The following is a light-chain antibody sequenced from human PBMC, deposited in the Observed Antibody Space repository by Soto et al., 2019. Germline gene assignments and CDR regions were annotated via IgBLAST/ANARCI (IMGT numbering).Light chain of an antibody. V-gene: IGLV2-14*01. CDR2: DVS. Sequence: QSALTQPASVSGSPGQSITISCTGTSSDVGGYNYVSWYQQHPGKAPKLMIYDVSNRPSGVSTRFSGSKSGNTASLTISGLQHEDEADYYCSSYKSSSTLYVFGTGTKLTVL. CDR3: SSYKSSSTLYV. CDR1: SSDVGGYNY. J-gene: IGLJ1*01.